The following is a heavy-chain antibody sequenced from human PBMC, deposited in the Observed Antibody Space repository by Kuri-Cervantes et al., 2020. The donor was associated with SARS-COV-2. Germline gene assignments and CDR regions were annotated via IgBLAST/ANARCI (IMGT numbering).Heavy chain of an antibody. D-gene: IGHD1-1*01. CDR3: VRDGDHWNFDY. J-gene: IGHJ4*02. CDR1: GFTFSSYG. V-gene: IGHV3-33*01. Sequence: GESLKISCAASGFTFSSYGMHWVRQAPGKGLEWVAVIWYDGSNKYYADSVKGRFTISRDNAKNMLFLQMNSLRAEDTAVYYCVRDGDHWNFDYWGQGTLVTVSS. CDR2: IWYDGSNK.